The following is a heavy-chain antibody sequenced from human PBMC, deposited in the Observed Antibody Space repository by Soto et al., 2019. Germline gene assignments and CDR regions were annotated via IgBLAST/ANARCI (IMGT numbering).Heavy chain of an antibody. V-gene: IGHV1-3*01. D-gene: IGHD5-12*01. CDR1: GITFSTYA. Sequence: QVQLVQSGAEVKKPGASVKVSCKASGITFSTYAIHWVRQAPGQGLEWMGWINAGNGKTRNSQKFQGRATLTMDTSASTTYMDLSSPRSEDTAIHSGARAISGYVTWGQGTLVTVSS. CDR2: INAGNGKT. CDR3: ARAISGYVT. J-gene: IGHJ4*02.